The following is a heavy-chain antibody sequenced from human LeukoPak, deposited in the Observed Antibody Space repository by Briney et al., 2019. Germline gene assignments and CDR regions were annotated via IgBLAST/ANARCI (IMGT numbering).Heavy chain of an antibody. CDR3: ARGSWNGDYVDY. V-gene: IGHV4-34*01. D-gene: IGHD1-1*01. CDR2: INHSGST. Sequence: PSETLSLTCAVYGGSLSGYYWSWIRQPPGKGLEWIGEINHSGSTNYNPSLKSRVTISVDTSKNQFSLKLSSVTAAVTAVYYCARGSWNGDYVDYWGQGTLVTVSS. J-gene: IGHJ4*02. CDR1: GGSLSGYY.